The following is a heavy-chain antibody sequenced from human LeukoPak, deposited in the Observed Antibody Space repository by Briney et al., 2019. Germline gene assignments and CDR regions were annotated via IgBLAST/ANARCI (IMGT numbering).Heavy chain of an antibody. Sequence: SGTSLRLSCEASGFTFSHFAMHWVRQAPGKGLEWVANIRPDGSEEYYVDSLKGRFTISRDNARNSLYLQVNSLRAEDTAVYSCARFGITATLDVWGKGTTVTVSS. CDR3: ARFGITATLDV. V-gene: IGHV3-7*01. D-gene: IGHD1/OR15-1a*01. CDR2: IRPDGSEE. J-gene: IGHJ6*04. CDR1: GFTFSHFA.